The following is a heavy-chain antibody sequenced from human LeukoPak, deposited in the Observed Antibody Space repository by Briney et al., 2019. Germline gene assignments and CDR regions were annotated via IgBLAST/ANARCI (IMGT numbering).Heavy chain of an antibody. V-gene: IGHV3-23*01. CDR1: GFTFSSYG. Sequence: GGSLRLSCAASGFTFSSYGMSWVRQAPGKGLEWVSAISGSGGSTYYADSVKGRFTISRDNSKNTLYLQMNSLRAEDTAVYYCAKDHSFGYYDSSGYLTSLYYVDYWGQGTLVTVSS. J-gene: IGHJ4*02. D-gene: IGHD3-22*01. CDR2: ISGSGGST. CDR3: AKDHSFGYYDSSGYLTSLYYVDY.